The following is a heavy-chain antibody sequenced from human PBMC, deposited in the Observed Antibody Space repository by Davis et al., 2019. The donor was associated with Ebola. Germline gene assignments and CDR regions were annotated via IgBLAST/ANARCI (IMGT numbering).Heavy chain of an antibody. CDR2: IYYSGST. D-gene: IGHD6-19*01. J-gene: IGHJ5*02. Sequence: PSETLSLTCTVSGGSISSSSYYWGWIRQPPGKGLEWIGSIYYSGSTYYNPSLKSRVTISVDTSKNQFSLKLSSVTAADTAVYYCARHPHLAVGWFDPWGQGTLVTVSS. V-gene: IGHV4-39*01. CDR1: GGSISSSSYY. CDR3: ARHPHLAVGWFDP.